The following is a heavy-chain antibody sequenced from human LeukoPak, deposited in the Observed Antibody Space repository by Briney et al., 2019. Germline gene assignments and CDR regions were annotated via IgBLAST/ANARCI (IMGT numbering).Heavy chain of an antibody. CDR3: ARETGIHYYYGMDV. V-gene: IGHV3-30*04. D-gene: IGHD1-14*01. CDR1: GFTFSSYA. Sequence: GGSLRLSCAASGFTFSSYAMHWVRQAPGKGLECVAVISYDGSNKYYADSVKGRFTISRDNSKNTLYLQMNSLRAEDTAVYYCARETGIHYYYGMDVWGQGTTVTVSS. J-gene: IGHJ6*02. CDR2: ISYDGSNK.